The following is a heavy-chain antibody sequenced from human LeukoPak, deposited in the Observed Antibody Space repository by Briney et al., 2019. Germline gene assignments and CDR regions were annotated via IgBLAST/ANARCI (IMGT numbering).Heavy chain of an antibody. CDR3: AREYSSSWYREERGAFDI. CDR2: IYYSGST. Sequence: PSETLSLTCTVSGGSISSYYWSWIRQPPGKGLEWIGYIYYSGSTNYNPSLKSRVTISVDTSKNQFSLKLSSVTAADTAVNYCAREYSSSWYREERGAFDIWGQGTMVTVSS. J-gene: IGHJ3*02. V-gene: IGHV4-59*01. D-gene: IGHD6-13*01. CDR1: GGSISSYY.